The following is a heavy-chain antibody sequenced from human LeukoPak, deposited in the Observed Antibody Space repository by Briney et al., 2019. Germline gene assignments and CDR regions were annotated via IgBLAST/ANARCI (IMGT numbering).Heavy chain of an antibody. Sequence: GGSLRLSCAASGFTFSSYSMNWVRQAPGKGLEWISSISSSSSYIYYADSVKGRFTISRDNAKNSLYLQMNSLRAEDTAVYYCARDYGGYYGSGSYYMPLDYWGQGTLVTVSS. CDR3: ARDYGGYYGSGSYYMPLDY. CDR1: GFTFSSYS. J-gene: IGHJ4*02. CDR2: ISSSSSYI. V-gene: IGHV3-21*01. D-gene: IGHD3-10*01.